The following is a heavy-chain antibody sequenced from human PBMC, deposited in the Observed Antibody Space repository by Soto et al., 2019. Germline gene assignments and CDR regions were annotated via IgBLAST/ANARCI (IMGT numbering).Heavy chain of an antibody. CDR3: ARHVPAAGYYYGMDV. CDR2: ISGYNGNT. CDR1: GYTFNNYG. V-gene: IGHV1-18*01. Sequence: ASVKVSCKASGYTFNNYGFSWVRQAPGQGLEWMGWISGYNGNTKYAEKFQGRVTITADESTSTAYMELSSLRSEDTAVYYCARHVPAAGYYYGMDVWGQGTTVTVSS. J-gene: IGHJ6*02. D-gene: IGHD2-2*01.